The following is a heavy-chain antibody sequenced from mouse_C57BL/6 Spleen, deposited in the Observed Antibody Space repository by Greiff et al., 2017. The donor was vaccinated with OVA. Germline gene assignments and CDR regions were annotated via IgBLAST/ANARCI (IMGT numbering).Heavy chain of an antibody. D-gene: IGHD2-3*01. V-gene: IGHV1-81*01. Sequence: VQLQESGAELARPGASVKLSCKASGYTFTSYGISWVKQRTGQGLEWIGEIYPRSGNTYYNEKFKGKATLTADKSSSTAYMELRSLTSEDSAVYFCARKGDDGYYYYAMDYWGQGTSVTVSS. CDR3: ARKGDDGYYYYAMDY. J-gene: IGHJ4*01. CDR1: GYTFTSYG. CDR2: IYPRSGNT.